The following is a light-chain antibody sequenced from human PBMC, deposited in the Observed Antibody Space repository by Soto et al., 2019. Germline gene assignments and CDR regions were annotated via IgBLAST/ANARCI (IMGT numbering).Light chain of an antibody. CDR2: DAS. V-gene: IGKV3-11*01. CDR1: QSVSSY. J-gene: IGKJ5*01. CDR3: QQRSNWPPST. Sequence: EIVLTQSPATLSLSPGERATLSCRASQSVSSYLAWYQQKPGQAPRLLIYDASNRATGILARFSGSGSGTDFTLTISSLEPEDFAVYYCQQRSNWPPSTFGQGTRLEIK.